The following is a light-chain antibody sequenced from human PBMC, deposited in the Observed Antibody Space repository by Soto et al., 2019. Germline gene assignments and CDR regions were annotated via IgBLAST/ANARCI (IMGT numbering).Light chain of an antibody. Sequence: QTVVTQPPSVSGAPGQRVTISCTGGSSNFGAGYDVHWYQQLPGTAPKLLIYRNNNRPSGVPDRFSGSKSGTSASLAITGLQAEDEADYYCQSYDNSLTVLFGGGTKVTVL. CDR3: QSYDNSLTVL. V-gene: IGLV1-40*01. CDR1: SSNFGAGYD. J-gene: IGLJ2*01. CDR2: RNN.